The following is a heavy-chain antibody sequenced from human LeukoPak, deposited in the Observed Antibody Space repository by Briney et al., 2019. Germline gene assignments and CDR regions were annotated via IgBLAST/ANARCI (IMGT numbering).Heavy chain of an antibody. V-gene: IGHV3-30*03. Sequence: PGGSLRLSCAASGFIFSSYGMHWVRQAPGKGLEWVAVISYDGSNKYYADSVKGRFTISRDNSKNTLYLQMNSLRAEDTAVYYCAVWAGRKYNWFDPWGQGTLVTVSS. CDR1: GFIFSSYG. J-gene: IGHJ5*02. CDR2: ISYDGSNK. D-gene: IGHD1-26*01. CDR3: AVWAGRKYNWFDP.